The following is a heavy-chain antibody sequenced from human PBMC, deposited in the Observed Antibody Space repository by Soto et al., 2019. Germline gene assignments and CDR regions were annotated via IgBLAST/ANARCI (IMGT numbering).Heavy chain of an antibody. D-gene: IGHD3-10*01. CDR3: ARSFMVPVDFFDY. V-gene: IGHV4-59*01. Sequence: ETLSVTFTVSNGFLSSNYWMWIRQSPGKGLEWIGNIYYSGSTNYNPSLKSRVTMSVDTSKNQFTLKLSSVTAADTGVYFCARSFMVPVDFFDYWGQGTPVTVSS. CDR1: NGFLSSNY. CDR2: IYYSGST. J-gene: IGHJ4*02.